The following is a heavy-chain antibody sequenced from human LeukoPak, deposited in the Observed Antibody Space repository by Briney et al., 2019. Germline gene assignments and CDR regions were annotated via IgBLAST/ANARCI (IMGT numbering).Heavy chain of an antibody. D-gene: IGHD1-26*01. J-gene: IGHJ3*02. CDR2: IYHSGST. V-gene: IGHV4-4*02. CDR1: GGSISSSNW. CDR3: ARYPKFLNRERDAFDI. Sequence: SGTLSLTCAVSGGSISSSNWWSWVRQPPGKGLEWIGEIYHSGSTNYNPSLKSRVTISVDKSKNQFSLKLSSVTAADTAVYYCARYPKFLNRERDAFDIWGQGTMVTVSS.